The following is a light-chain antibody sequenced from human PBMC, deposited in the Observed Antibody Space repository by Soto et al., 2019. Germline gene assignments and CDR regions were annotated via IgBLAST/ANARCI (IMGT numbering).Light chain of an antibody. CDR2: DAS. CDR3: QQRRNWLT. J-gene: IGKJ4*01. Sequence: EIVLTQSPATLSLSPGERATLSCRASQSVSTYLAWYQQKPGQAPRLLIYDASNRATGIPARFSGSGSGTDFTLTISSLEPEDFAVYYCQQRRNWLTFGGGTKGDI. CDR1: QSVSTY. V-gene: IGKV3-11*01.